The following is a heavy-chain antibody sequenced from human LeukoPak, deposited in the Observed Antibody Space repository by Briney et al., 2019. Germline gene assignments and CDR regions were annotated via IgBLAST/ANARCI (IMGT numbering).Heavy chain of an antibody. Sequence: PSETLSLTCGAYGSSFSGYYWSWIRQPPGKGLEWIGEINHSGSTNYNASLKGRVTISVDTSRKQFSLKLSSVTAADSAMYYCAREPGWTIAARPFDYCGQGTLVTVSS. CDR2: INHSGST. CDR3: AREPGWTIAARPFDY. D-gene: IGHD6-6*01. J-gene: IGHJ4*02. V-gene: IGHV4-34*01. CDR1: GSSFSGYY.